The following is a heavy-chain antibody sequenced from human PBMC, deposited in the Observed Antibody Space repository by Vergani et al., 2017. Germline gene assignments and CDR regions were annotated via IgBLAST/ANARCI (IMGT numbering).Heavy chain of an antibody. CDR1: GFTFIMHA. CDR2: LSASDRRT. J-gene: IGHJ4*01. D-gene: IGHD2/OR15-2a*01. Sequence: EVQLLESGGDLVQPGGSLRLSYAASGFTFIMHAMSWVRQAPGKGLEWVSTLSASDRRTHYADSVKGRFTISRDNSKNTVFLQMHSLRAEDTAIYYCVKEKIDLGSYFFDSWGHGILVTVSS. V-gene: IGHV3-23*01. CDR3: VKEKIDLGSYFFDS.